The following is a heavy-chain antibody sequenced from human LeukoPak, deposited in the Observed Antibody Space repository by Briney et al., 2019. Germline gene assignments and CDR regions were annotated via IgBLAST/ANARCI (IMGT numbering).Heavy chain of an antibody. CDR3: ARESMGLLVDY. V-gene: IGHV4-59*01. J-gene: IGHJ4*02. CDR1: GGSISSYY. D-gene: IGHD3-10*01. CDR2: IYYSGST. Sequence: SETLSLTCTVSGGSISSYYRSWIRQPPGKGLEWIGYIYYSGSTNYNPSLKSRVTISVDTSKNQFSLKLSSVTAADTAVYYCARESMGLLVDYWGQGTLVTVSS.